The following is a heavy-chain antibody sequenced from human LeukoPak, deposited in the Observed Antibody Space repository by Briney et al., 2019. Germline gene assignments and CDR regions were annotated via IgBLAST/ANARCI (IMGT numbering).Heavy chain of an antibody. V-gene: IGHV3-21*01. J-gene: IGHJ6*02. CDR2: ISSSSSYI. D-gene: IGHD3-10*01. CDR3: ARVRGVKSPTPLLYV. Sequence: PGGSLRLSCAASGFTFSSYSMNWVRQAPGKGLEWVSSISSSSSYIYYADSVKGRFTISRDNAKNSLYLQMNSLRAEDTAVYYCARVRGVKSPTPLLYVWGQGTTVTVSS. CDR1: GFTFSSYS.